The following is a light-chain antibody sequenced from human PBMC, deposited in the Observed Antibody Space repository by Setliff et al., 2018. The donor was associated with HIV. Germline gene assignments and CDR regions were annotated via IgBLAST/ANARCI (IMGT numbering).Light chain of an antibody. J-gene: IGLJ1*01. Sequence: QSALTQPPSASGTPGQRVTISCSGSNSNIGTNTVNWYQHLPGTAPKVLIYNDHERPSGVPDRFSASKSGNTASLAIPGLQAEDEADYYCSSYAGSRTPYVFGPGTKVTVL. V-gene: IGLV1-44*01. CDR1: NSNIGTNT. CDR2: NDH. CDR3: SSYAGSRTPYV.